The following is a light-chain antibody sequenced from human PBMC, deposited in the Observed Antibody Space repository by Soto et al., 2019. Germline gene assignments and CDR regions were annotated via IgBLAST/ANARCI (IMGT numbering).Light chain of an antibody. CDR2: QAS. CDR1: QSISVW. Sequence: DIQMTQSPSTLSASVGDRVTITCRASQSISVWLAWYQQKPGKAPNLLIYQASRLESGVPSRFSGSGSGTEFTLTISSLQPDDVATYYCQKYDGAPKTFGQGTKVDIK. CDR3: QKYDGAPKT. V-gene: IGKV1-5*03. J-gene: IGKJ1*01.